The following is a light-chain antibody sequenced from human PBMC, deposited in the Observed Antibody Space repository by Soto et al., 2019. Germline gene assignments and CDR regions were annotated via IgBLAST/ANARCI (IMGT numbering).Light chain of an antibody. CDR3: AVWDDSLNAYA. J-gene: IGLJ2*01. V-gene: IGLV2-11*01. CDR2: DVT. Sequence: QSALTQPRSVSGSPGQSVTISCTGTSSDVGAYNYVSWHQQHPGKAPKLVIYDVTQRPSGIPDRFSGSKSGTSASLAISGLQSEDEADYHCAVWDDSLNAYAFGGGTKLTVL. CDR1: SSDVGAYNY.